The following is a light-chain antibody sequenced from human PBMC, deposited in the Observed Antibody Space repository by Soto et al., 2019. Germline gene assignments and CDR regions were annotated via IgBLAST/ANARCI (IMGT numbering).Light chain of an antibody. CDR3: QQYNSYST. V-gene: IGKV1-5*03. CDR1: QSISSW. J-gene: IGKJ1*01. CDR2: KAS. Sequence: DIQMTQSPFTLSASVGDRVTITCRASQSISSWLAWYQQKPGKAPKLLIYKASSLESGVPSRFSGSGSGTEFTLTISSLQPDDFATYYCQQYNSYSTFGQGIKVEIK.